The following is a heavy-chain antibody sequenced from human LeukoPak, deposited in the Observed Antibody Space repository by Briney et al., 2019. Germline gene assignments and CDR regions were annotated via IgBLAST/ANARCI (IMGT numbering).Heavy chain of an antibody. J-gene: IGHJ5*02. Sequence: SETLSLTCTVSGDSMSYYYWSWIRQPPGKGLEWIGEINHSGSTNYNPSLKSRVTISVDTSKNQFSLKLSSVTAADTAVYYCARAKVRLGYCSGGSCRNWFDPWGQGTLVTVSS. V-gene: IGHV4-34*01. D-gene: IGHD2-15*01. CDR1: GDSMSYYY. CDR2: INHSGST. CDR3: ARAKVRLGYCSGGSCRNWFDP.